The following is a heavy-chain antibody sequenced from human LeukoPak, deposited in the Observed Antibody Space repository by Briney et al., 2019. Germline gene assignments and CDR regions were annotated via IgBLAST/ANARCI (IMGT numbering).Heavy chain of an antibody. V-gene: IGHV3-33*08. Sequence: QSGGSLRLSCAASGFTVSSKYMSWVRQAPGKGLEWVAVIWYDGSNKYYADSVKGRFTISRDNSKNTLYLQMNSLRAEDTAVYYCAREGRCGGDCYYDYWGQGTLVTVSS. D-gene: IGHD2-21*02. CDR1: GFTVSSKY. J-gene: IGHJ4*02. CDR3: AREGRCGGDCYYDY. CDR2: IWYDGSNK.